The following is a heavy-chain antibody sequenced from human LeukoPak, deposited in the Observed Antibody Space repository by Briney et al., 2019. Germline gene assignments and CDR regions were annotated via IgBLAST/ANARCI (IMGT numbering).Heavy chain of an antibody. Sequence: SVKVSCKASGGTSSSYAISWVRQAPGQGLEWMGGIIPIFGTANYAQKFQGRVTITADKSTSTAYMELSSLRSEDTAVYYCARGLWFGELLGPYYYYYGMDVWGKGTTVTVSS. CDR1: GGTSSSYA. J-gene: IGHJ6*04. D-gene: IGHD3-10*01. V-gene: IGHV1-69*06. CDR2: IIPIFGTA. CDR3: ARGLWFGELLGPYYYYYGMDV.